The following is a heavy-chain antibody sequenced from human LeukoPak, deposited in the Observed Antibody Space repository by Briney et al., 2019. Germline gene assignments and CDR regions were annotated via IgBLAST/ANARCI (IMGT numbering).Heavy chain of an antibody. J-gene: IGHJ4*02. V-gene: IGHV3-48*03. Sequence: PGGSLRLSCAASGFTFSSYEMNWVRQAPGKGLEWVSYISSSGSTIYYADSVKGRFAISRDNAKNSLYLQMNSLRAEDTAVYYCASVHGSGSLPSGYWGQGTLVTVSS. CDR3: ASVHGSGSLPSGY. D-gene: IGHD3-10*01. CDR1: GFTFSSYE. CDR2: ISSSGSTI.